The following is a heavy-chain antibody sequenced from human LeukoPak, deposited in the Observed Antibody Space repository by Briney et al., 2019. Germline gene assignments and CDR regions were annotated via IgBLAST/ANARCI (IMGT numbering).Heavy chain of an antibody. J-gene: IGHJ3*02. CDR3: AREAGFGYQADDAFDI. CDR2: IYYSGST. Sequence: ASETLSLTCTVSGGSISSYYWSWIRQPPGKGLEWIGYIYYSGSTNYNPSLKSRVTISVDTSKNQFSLKLSSVTAADTAVYYCAREAGFGYQADDAFDIWGQGTMVTVSS. D-gene: IGHD3-16*02. CDR1: GGSISSYY. V-gene: IGHV4-59*12.